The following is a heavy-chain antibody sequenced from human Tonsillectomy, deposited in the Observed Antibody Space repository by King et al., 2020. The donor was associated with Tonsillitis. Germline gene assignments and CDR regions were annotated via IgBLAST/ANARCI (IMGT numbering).Heavy chain of an antibody. CDR1: GFTFSSYA. D-gene: IGHD3-22*01. CDR3: ASWDYYDSSGYYLVDY. Sequence: VQLVESGGGVVQPGRSLRLSCAASGFTFSSYAMHWVRQAPGKGLEWVAVISYDGSNKYYAESVKGRFTISRDNSKNTLYLQMNSLRAEDTAVYYCASWDYYDSSGYYLVDYWGQGTLVTVSS. J-gene: IGHJ4*02. CDR2: ISYDGSNK. V-gene: IGHV3-30*04.